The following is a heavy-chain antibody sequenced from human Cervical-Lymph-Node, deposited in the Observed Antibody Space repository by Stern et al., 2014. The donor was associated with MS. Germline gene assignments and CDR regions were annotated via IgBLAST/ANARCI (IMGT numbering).Heavy chain of an antibody. Sequence: VHLVESGPGLVKPSETLSLTCSVSGGSISSYYWNWIRQPPGKGLEWIANVHYSGTTNYTPSLKSRVPICLDPSMKKIPLKLPSVTAADTAVYYCAGSGTYYPDYWGQGILVTVSS. CDR1: GGSISSYY. D-gene: IGHD3-3*01. CDR2: VHYSGTT. J-gene: IGHJ4*02. V-gene: IGHV4-59*08. CDR3: AGSGTYYPDY.